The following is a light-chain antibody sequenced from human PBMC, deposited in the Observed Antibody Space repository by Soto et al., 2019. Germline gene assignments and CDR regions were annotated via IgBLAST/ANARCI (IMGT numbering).Light chain of an antibody. Sequence: IVLTHSPDTLSLSPWETATLSCGASQSVSSSHIAWYQQKPGQSPRLLIDGASSRASGIPDRFSGSGSGTDFTLTISRLEPEDFAVYYCQQYVGLPPKFGQGTKVDIK. J-gene: IGKJ1*01. CDR3: QQYVGLPPK. V-gene: IGKV3-20*01. CDR1: QSVSSSH. CDR2: GAS.